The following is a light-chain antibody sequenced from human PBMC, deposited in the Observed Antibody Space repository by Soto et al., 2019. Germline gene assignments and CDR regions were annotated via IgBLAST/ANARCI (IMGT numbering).Light chain of an antibody. J-gene: IGKJ1*01. CDR1: QYVRNW. Sequence: DIQMTQSPSTLSASVGDGVTISCRASQYVRNWLAWYQQKPGKAPRLLISKASSLQDGVPSRFSGSGSGTQFTLNITSLQPDDVATYYCQQYNTFSRTFGQGPGWTSN. V-gene: IGKV1-5*03. CDR2: KAS. CDR3: QQYNTFSRT.